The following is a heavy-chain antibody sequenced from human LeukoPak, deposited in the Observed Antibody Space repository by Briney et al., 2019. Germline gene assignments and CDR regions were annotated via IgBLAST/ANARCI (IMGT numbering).Heavy chain of an antibody. V-gene: IGHV3-30*03. CDR2: ISFDGSNE. J-gene: IGHJ4*02. D-gene: IGHD6-19*01. CDR1: GFTFSNYG. CDR3: VRKESGGWYECFDY. Sequence: GGSLRLSCTASGFTFSNYGMHWVRQAPGKGLEWVAVISFDGSNERYADSVKGRFTISRDNSKNTLYLQMNGLTPEDTAVYYCVRKESGGWYECFDYWGQGTLVTVSS.